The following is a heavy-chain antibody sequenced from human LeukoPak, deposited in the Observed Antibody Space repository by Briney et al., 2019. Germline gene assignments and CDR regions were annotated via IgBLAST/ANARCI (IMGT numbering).Heavy chain of an antibody. CDR2: ISGIGGST. CDR3: ARKDYYGSGSYTQYYFDY. D-gene: IGHD3-10*01. Sequence: PGGSLRLSCVASGFTFSSYAMSWVRQAPGKGLEWVSAISGIGGSTYYADSVKGRFTISRDTSKNTLYLQMNSLRAEDTAVYYCARKDYYGSGSYTQYYFDYWGQGTLVTVSS. J-gene: IGHJ4*02. V-gene: IGHV3-23*01. CDR1: GFTFSSYA.